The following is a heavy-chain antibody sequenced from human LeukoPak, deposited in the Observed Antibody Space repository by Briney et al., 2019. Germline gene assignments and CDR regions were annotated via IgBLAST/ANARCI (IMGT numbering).Heavy chain of an antibody. V-gene: IGHV3-21*01. CDR3: ANVRSRHSSSWTPPDY. Sequence: GGSLRLSCAASGFTFSNYNMNWVRQAPGKGLEWVSSISSSSSYIYYADSVKGRFTISRDNAKNSLYLQMNSLRVEDTAVYYCANVRSRHSSSWTPPDYWGQGTLVTVSS. CDR1: GFTFSNYN. D-gene: IGHD6-13*01. CDR2: ISSSSSYI. J-gene: IGHJ4*02.